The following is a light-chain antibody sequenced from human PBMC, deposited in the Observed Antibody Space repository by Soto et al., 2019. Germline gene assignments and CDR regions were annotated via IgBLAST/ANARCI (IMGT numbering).Light chain of an antibody. Sequence: DIQMTQSPSSVSASVGDRVTITCRASQGISSWLAWYQHKPRKATKLLIDAASSLQSGVPSRFSGSGYGTDFPLTISRLQPADFATYYCQQATSFPVTFVHGPNVEI. J-gene: IGKJ1*01. CDR2: AAS. CDR3: QQATSFPVT. CDR1: QGISSW. V-gene: IGKV1-12*01.